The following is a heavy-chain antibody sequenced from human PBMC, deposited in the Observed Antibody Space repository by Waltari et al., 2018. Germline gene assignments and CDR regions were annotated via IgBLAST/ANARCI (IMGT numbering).Heavy chain of an antibody. Sequence: QVQLVQSGAEVKKPGASVKVSCMASGYTFTSYGISWVRLAPDLGREWMGWISAYNGNTNHAQKLQGRVTMTTDTSTSTAYMELRSLRSDDTAVYYCAREGGPDIVATSYYYYYGMDVWGQGTTVTVSS. V-gene: IGHV1-18*01. CDR3: AREGGPDIVATSYYYYYGMDV. J-gene: IGHJ6*02. CDR1: GYTFTSYG. CDR2: ISAYNGNT. D-gene: IGHD5-12*01.